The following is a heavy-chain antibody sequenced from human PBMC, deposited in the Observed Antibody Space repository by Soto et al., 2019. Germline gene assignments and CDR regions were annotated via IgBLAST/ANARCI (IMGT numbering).Heavy chain of an antibody. Sequence: GASVKVSCTASGYTFTSYGISWVRQAPGQGLEWMGWISAYNGNTNYAQKLQGRVTMTTDTSTSTAYMELRSLRSDDTAVYYCARDGGSVTTNLYYFDYWGQGTLVTVYS. CDR3: ARDGGSVTTNLYYFDY. J-gene: IGHJ4*02. V-gene: IGHV1-18*04. CDR2: ISAYNGNT. CDR1: GYTFTSYG. D-gene: IGHD4-17*01.